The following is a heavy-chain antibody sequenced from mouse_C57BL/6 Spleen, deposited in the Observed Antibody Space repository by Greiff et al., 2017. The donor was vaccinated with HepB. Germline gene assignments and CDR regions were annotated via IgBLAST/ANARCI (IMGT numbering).Heavy chain of an antibody. J-gene: IGHJ2*01. CDR1: GYTFTDYE. CDR2: IDPETGGT. CDR3: TSNYGSSLDY. D-gene: IGHD1-1*01. Sequence: VQLQQSGAELVRPGASVTLSCKASGYTFTDYEMHWVKQTPVHGLEWIGAIDPETGGTAYNQKFKGKAILTADKSSSTAYMELRSLTSEDSAVYYCTSNYGSSLDYWGQGTTLTVSS. V-gene: IGHV1-15*01.